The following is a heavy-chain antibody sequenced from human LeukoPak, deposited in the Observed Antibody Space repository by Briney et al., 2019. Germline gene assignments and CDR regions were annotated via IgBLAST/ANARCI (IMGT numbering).Heavy chain of an antibody. CDR1: GYTFTSYA. J-gene: IGHJ5*02. V-gene: IGHV1-3*01. D-gene: IGHD3-10*01. CDR3: AREARMVRGVPERRNWFDP. CDR2: INAGNGNT. Sequence: ASVKVSCKASGYTFTSYAMHWVRQAPGQRLEWMGWINAGNGNTKYSQKFQGRVTITRDTSASTAYMELSSLRSEDTAVYYCAREARMVRGVPERRNWFDPWGQGTLVTVSS.